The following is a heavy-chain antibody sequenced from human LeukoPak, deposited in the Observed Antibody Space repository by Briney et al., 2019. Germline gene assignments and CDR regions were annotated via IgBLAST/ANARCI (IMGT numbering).Heavy chain of an antibody. J-gene: IGHJ3*02. V-gene: IGHV3-66*01. Sequence: PGGSLRLSCAASGFTFSHYGMSWVRQAPGKGLEWVSVIYSGGSTYYADSVKGGFTISRDNSKNTLYLQMNSLRAEDTAVYYCARVLQSPIWGGAFDIWGQGTMVTVSS. D-gene: IGHD3-10*01. CDR2: IYSGGST. CDR1: GFTFSHYG. CDR3: ARVLQSPIWGGAFDI.